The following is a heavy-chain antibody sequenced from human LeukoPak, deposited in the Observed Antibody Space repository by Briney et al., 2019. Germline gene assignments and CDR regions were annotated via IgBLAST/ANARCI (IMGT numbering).Heavy chain of an antibody. CDR3: ARQRGGSGSINYFDP. V-gene: IGHV5-51*01. J-gene: IGHJ5*02. D-gene: IGHD3-10*01. Sequence: GESLKISCRASGYSFTAYWIGCVRQLPGEGLEWMGVIWPGDSDTRYGPSFQGQVTISADKSINTAYLQWSSLEASDTAIYYCARQRGGSGSINYFDPWGQGTLVTVSS. CDR1: GYSFTAYW. CDR2: IWPGDSDT.